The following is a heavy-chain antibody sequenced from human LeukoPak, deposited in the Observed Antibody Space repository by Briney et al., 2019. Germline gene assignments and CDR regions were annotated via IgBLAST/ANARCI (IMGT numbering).Heavy chain of an antibody. V-gene: IGHV1-2*02. J-gene: IGHJ2*01. CDR1: GYTFTGYY. CDR2: INPNSGGT. D-gene: IGHD4-17*01. Sequence: ASVKVSCKASGYTFTGYYMHWVRQAPGQGLEWMGWINPNSGGTNYAQKFQGRVTMTRDMSTSTVYMELSSLRSEDTAVYYCARDSHGDYWYFDLWGRGTLVTVSS. CDR3: ARDSHGDYWYFDL.